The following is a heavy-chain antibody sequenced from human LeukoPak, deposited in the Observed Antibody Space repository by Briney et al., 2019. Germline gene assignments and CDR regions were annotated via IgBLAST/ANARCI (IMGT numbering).Heavy chain of an antibody. CDR2: INRDGSER. CDR3: ARRNAMDV. V-gene: IGHV3-7*03. CDR1: GFTFTTYW. J-gene: IGHJ6*02. Sequence: PGGSLRLSCAASGFTFTTYWMTWVRQAPGKGLEWVVNINRDGSERYYVDSVKGRFTISRDDAKSSLYLQMNSLRAEDTAVYYCARRNAMDVWGQGTTVIVFS.